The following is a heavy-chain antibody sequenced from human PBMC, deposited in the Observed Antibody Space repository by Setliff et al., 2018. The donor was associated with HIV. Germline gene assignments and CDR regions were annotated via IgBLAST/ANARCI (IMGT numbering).Heavy chain of an antibody. CDR3: ARHRHTAAGTLDAFDI. CDR2: IDPSDSYT. Sequence: PGESLKISCKGSGYSFTSNWIGWVRQMPGKGLEWMGRIDPSDSYTNYSPSFQGHVTISADRSISTAYLQWFSLKASDTAIYYCARHRHTAAGTLDAFDIWGQGTVVTVSS. J-gene: IGHJ3*02. V-gene: IGHV5-10-1*01. D-gene: IGHD6-13*01. CDR1: GYSFTSNW.